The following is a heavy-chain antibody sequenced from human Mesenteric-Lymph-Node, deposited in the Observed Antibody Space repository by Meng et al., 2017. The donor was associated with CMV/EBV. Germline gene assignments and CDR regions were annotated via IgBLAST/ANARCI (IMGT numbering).Heavy chain of an antibody. J-gene: IGHJ5*02. CDR2: IYPGDSDT. CDR3: ARARTYNWFDP. V-gene: IGHV5-51*01. Sequence: GESLKISCKGSGYSFTSYWIGWVRQMPGKGLEWMGIIYPGDSDTRYTPSFQGQVTISADKSINTTYLQWSSLKASDTAIYYCARARTYNWFDPWGQGTVVTVSS. CDR1: GYSFTSYW.